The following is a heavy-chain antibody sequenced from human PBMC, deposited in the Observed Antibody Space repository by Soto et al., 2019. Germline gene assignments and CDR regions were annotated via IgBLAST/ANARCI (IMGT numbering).Heavy chain of an antibody. CDR1: GGSISINIYY. Sequence: QLQLQESGPGLVKPSETLSLTCTVSGGSISINIYYWGWIRQPPGKGLGWIGSIHYSGNTYYNPSLKSRVTISVDTAKNQFSLNLSSVTAADTAVYYCARRTVAGALDIWGQGTMVTVSS. V-gene: IGHV4-39*01. CDR3: ARRTVAGALDI. D-gene: IGHD4-4*01. CDR2: IHYSGNT. J-gene: IGHJ3*02.